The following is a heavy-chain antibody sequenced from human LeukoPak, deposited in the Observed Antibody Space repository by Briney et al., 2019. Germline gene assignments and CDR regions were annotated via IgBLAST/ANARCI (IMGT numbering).Heavy chain of an antibody. CDR1: GYTFTSYG. V-gene: IGHV1-18*01. D-gene: IGHD2-2*01. Sequence: ASVKVSCKASGYTFTSYGISWVRQAPGQGLEWMGWISAYNGNTNYAQKLQGRVTMTTDTSTSTAYMELRSLRSDDTAVYYCARGGYCSSTSCYRNYYYYYMDVWGKGTTVTVSS. CDR2: ISAYNGNT. J-gene: IGHJ6*03. CDR3: ARGGYCSSTSCYRNYYYYYMDV.